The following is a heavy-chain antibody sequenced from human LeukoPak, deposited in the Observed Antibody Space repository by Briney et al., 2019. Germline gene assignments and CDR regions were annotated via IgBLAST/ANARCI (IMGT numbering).Heavy chain of an antibody. Sequence: SETLSLTCTVSGDSISNYYWSWIRQPAGKGLEWIGRIHTSGSTNYNPSLKSRVTISVDRSKNQFSLKLSSVTAADTAVYYCARDHPLGAFDIWGQGTMVTVSS. CDR3: ARDHPLGAFDI. V-gene: IGHV4-4*07. J-gene: IGHJ3*02. CDR2: IHTSGST. CDR1: GDSISNYY.